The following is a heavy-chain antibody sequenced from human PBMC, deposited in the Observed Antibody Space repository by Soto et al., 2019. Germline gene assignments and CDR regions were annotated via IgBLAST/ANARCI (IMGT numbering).Heavy chain of an antibody. V-gene: IGHV1-46*03. D-gene: IGHD1-26*01. CDR1: GYTFTSYY. CDR2: INPSGGSA. CDR3: DRDTIRLLSLYSYVGMDV. Sequence: QVQLVQSGAEVKKPGASVKVSCKASGYTFTSYYMHWVRQAPGQGLEWMGIINPSGGSASYAQKFQGRVTMTRGTATSTVYMELSRLRSEDTAVNYCDRDTIRLLSLYSYVGMDVWGQGTTVTVSS. J-gene: IGHJ6*02.